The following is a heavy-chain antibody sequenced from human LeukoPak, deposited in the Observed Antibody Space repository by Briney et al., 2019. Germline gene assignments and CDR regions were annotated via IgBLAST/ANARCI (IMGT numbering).Heavy chain of an antibody. CDR3: ARIPPTQRPTMGNYFDY. V-gene: IGHV1-18*01. D-gene: IGHD3-10*01. J-gene: IGHJ4*02. CDR1: GYTFTSYG. CDR2: ISAYNGNT. Sequence: ASVKVSCKASGYTFTSYGISWVRQAPGQGLEWMGWISAYNGNTNYAQKLQGRVTMTTDTSTSTAYMELRSLRSDDTAVYYCARIPPTQRPTMGNYFDYWSQGTLVTVSS.